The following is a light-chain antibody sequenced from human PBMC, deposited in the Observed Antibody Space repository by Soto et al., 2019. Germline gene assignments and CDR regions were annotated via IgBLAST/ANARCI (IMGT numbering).Light chain of an antibody. CDR3: CSYAGFSYV. V-gene: IGLV2-23*01. CDR2: EGS. Sequence: QSVLAHAARGSGCPGQSITISCTGTSSDVGTYNLVSWYQQYPGKAPKLMIYEGSKRPSGVSNRFSGSKSGNTASLTVSGLQAEDEADYYCCSYAGFSYVFGTGTKVTV. CDR1: SSDVGTYNL. J-gene: IGLJ1*01.